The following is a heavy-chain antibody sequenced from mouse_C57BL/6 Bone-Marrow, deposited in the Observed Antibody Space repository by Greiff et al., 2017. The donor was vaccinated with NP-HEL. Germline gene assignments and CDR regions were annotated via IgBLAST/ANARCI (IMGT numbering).Heavy chain of an antibody. J-gene: IGHJ2*01. V-gene: IGHV14-4*01. CDR3: TTSGSSDY. CDR1: GFNIKDDY. Sequence: VQLQQPGAELVRPGASVKLSCTASGFNIKDDYMHWVKQRPEQGLEWIGWIDPENGDTEYASKFQGKATITADTSSNTAYLQLSSLTSEDTAVYYCTTSGSSDYWGQGTTLTVSS. D-gene: IGHD1-1*01. CDR2: IDPENGDT.